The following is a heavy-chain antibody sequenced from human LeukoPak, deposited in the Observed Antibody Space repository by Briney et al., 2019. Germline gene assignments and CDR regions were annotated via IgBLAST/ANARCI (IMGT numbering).Heavy chain of an antibody. CDR2: IRDSGSNT. Sequence: GGSLRLSCAASGFTFSNYAMHWVRQAPGKGLEWVSSIRDSGSNTYYAGSVKGRFTISRDNSKNTLYLQMNSLRAEDTAVYYCARQTIVATVISFDYWGQGTLVTVSS. J-gene: IGHJ4*02. CDR1: GFTFSNYA. D-gene: IGHD5-12*01. CDR3: ARQTIVATVISFDY. V-gene: IGHV3-23*01.